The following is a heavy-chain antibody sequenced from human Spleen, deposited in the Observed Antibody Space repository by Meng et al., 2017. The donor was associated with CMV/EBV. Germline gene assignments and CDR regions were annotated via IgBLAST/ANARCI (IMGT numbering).Heavy chain of an antibody. D-gene: IGHD2-2*01. CDR2: IYYSGST. CDR1: SDSIGGYY. CDR3: AREGGASWFDY. V-gene: IGHV4-59*01. Sequence: SETLSLTCTVSSDSIGGYYWSWIRQPPGKGLEWIGYIYYSGSTNYNPSLEGRVTISVDTSKSQFSLKLTSVTAADTAVYYCAREGGASWFDYWGQGTLVTVSS. J-gene: IGHJ4*02.